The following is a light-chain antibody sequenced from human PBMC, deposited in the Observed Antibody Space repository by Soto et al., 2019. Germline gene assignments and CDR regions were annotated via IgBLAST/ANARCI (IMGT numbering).Light chain of an antibody. Sequence: QSALTQPPSASGSPGQSVTISCTGTSSDIGAYNYVSWYQQHPGKVPKLLIYEFNKRPSGVPGRFSGSKSGNTASLTVSGLQAEDEADYYCSSYAGNDNYVFGTGTKVTVL. CDR1: SSDIGAYNY. J-gene: IGLJ1*01. V-gene: IGLV2-8*01. CDR3: SSYAGNDNYV. CDR2: EFN.